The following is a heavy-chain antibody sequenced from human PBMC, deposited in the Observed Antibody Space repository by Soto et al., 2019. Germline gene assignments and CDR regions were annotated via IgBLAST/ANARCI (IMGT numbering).Heavy chain of an antibody. J-gene: IGHJ5*02. Sequence: GGSLRLSCAASGFTFSSYAMSWVRQAPGKGLEWVSAISGSGGSTYYADSVKGRFTISRDNSKNTLYLQMNSLRAEDTAVYYCAKDRELVVVASNWFDPWGQGTLVTVSS. V-gene: IGHV3-23*01. CDR2: ISGSGGST. CDR1: GFTFSSYA. CDR3: AKDRELVVVASNWFDP. D-gene: IGHD2-15*01.